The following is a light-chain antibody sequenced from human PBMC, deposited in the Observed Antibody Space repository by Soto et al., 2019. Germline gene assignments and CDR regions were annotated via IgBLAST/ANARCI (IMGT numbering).Light chain of an antibody. Sequence: DIQMTQSPSSLSASVGDRLTITCRASQSIGGYLNWYQQKPGEAHKLLIFNAASLQSGVPSRFSGSGSGTDFALTISSLQPEDFATYYCQQSYTIPITFGGGTKVETK. CDR1: QSIGGY. J-gene: IGKJ4*01. V-gene: IGKV1-39*01. CDR3: QQSYTIPIT. CDR2: NAA.